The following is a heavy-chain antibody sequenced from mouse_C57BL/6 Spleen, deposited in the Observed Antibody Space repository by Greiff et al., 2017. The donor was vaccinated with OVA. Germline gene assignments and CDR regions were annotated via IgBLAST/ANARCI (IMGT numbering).Heavy chain of an antibody. D-gene: IGHD2-4*01. Sequence: VKLVESGPGLVAPSQSLSITCTVSGFSLTSYAISWVRQPPGKGLEWLGVIWTGGGTNYNSALKSRLSISKDNSKSQVFLKMNSLQTDDTARYYCARNWVDYDGKVYAMDYWGQGTSVTVSS. J-gene: IGHJ4*01. CDR3: ARNWVDYDGKVYAMDY. CDR1: GFSLTSYA. V-gene: IGHV2-9-1*01. CDR2: IWTGGGT.